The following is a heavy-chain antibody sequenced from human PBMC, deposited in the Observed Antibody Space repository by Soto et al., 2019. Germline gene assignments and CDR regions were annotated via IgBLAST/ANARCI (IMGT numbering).Heavy chain of an antibody. CDR2: INDDGSRT. V-gene: IGHV3-74*01. Sequence: GGSLRLSCAASGFTLSNFLMHWVRQFPGKGLVWVSRINDDGSRTKYADSVEGRLTISRDAAKNTLYLQMDSLRVEDTAVYYCVRDHHDYDFWSGNPRGYFDLWGRGTLVTVPQ. CDR3: VRDHHDYDFWSGNPRGYFDL. J-gene: IGHJ2*01. D-gene: IGHD3-3*01. CDR1: GFTLSNFL.